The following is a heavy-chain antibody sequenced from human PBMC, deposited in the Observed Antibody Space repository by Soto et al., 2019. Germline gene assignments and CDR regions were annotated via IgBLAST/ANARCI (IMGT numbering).Heavy chain of an antibody. J-gene: IGHJ5*02. CDR3: ARVGAAAWFDP. V-gene: IGHV2-5*02. CDR1: GFSLSTSGVG. CDR2: IYWDDDK. Sequence: QITLKESGPTLVKPTQTLTLTCTFSGFSLSTSGVGVGWIRQPPGKALEWLALIYWDDDKRYSPSLKSRLTITKDTSKNPVVLTMTNMDPVDTATYYCARVGAAAWFDPWGQGTLVTVSS. D-gene: IGHD6-13*01.